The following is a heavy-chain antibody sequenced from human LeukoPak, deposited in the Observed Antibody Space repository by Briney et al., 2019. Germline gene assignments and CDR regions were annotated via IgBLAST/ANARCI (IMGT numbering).Heavy chain of an antibody. CDR1: GYTFTSYG. J-gene: IGHJ3*02. CDR2: ISAYNGNT. V-gene: IGHV1-18*01. Sequence: GASVKVSCKASGYTFTSYGISWVRQAPGQGLEWMGWISAYNGNTNYAQKLQGRVTMTTDTSTSTAYMELRSLRSDDTAVCYCARDFGMAQQYGDAFDIWGQGTMVTVSS. D-gene: IGHD5-24*01. CDR3: ARDFGMAQQYGDAFDI.